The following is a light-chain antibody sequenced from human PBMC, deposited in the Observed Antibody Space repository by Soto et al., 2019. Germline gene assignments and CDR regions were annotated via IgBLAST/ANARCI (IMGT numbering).Light chain of an antibody. CDR3: GAWDESLNGYV. CDR1: SHNIGINT. J-gene: IGLJ1*01. V-gene: IGLV1-44*01. Sequence: QSVLTQPPSASGTPGQRVTIFCSGGSHNIGINTVNWYQQLPGTAPKDLIYTDNERPSGVADRCSGSKSGTSASLAINGLQSGDEADYYCGAWDESLNGYVFGTGTKVTVL. CDR2: TDN.